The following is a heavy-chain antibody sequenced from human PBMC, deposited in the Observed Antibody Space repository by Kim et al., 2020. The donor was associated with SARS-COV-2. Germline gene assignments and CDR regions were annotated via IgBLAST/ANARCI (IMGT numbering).Heavy chain of an antibody. CDR2: IYSGGST. CDR3: ARGMVATIHPRDY. V-gene: IGHV3-53*01. Sequence: GGSLRLSCAASGFTVSSNYMSWVRQAPGKGLEWVSVIYSGGSTYYADSVKGRFTISRDNSKNTLYLQMNSLRAEDTAVYYCARGMVATIHPRDYWGQGTLVTVSS. CDR1: GFTVSSNY. J-gene: IGHJ4*02. D-gene: IGHD5-12*01.